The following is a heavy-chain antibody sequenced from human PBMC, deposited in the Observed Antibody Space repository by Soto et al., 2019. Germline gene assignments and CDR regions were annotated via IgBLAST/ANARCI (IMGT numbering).Heavy chain of an antibody. Sequence: SDTLSLTCAVYGGSFRGYYWSWIRQPPGKGLEWIGEINHSGSTNYNPSLKSRVTISVGTSKNQFSLKLSSVTAADTAVYYCARVSYCSSTSCYYYYYYGMDVWGQGTTVS. CDR1: GGSFRGYY. D-gene: IGHD2-2*01. CDR3: ARVSYCSSTSCYYYYYYGMDV. V-gene: IGHV4-34*01. CDR2: INHSGST. J-gene: IGHJ6*02.